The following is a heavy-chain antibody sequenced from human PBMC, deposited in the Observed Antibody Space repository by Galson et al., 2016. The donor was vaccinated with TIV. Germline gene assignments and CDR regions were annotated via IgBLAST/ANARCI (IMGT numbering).Heavy chain of an antibody. J-gene: IGHJ6*02. D-gene: IGHD2/OR15-2a*01. Sequence: SLRLSCAASGFTFGHYAMTWVRQVPGKGLEWAAGISGSGYRTFYADSVKGRFTISRENSKNTLYLQMNSLRAEDTAVYYCAKGNSNHDREYLYFYYGMDVWAKGPRSPSP. CDR1: GFTFGHYA. V-gene: IGHV3-23*01. CDR2: ISGSGYRT. CDR3: AKGNSNHDREYLYFYYGMDV.